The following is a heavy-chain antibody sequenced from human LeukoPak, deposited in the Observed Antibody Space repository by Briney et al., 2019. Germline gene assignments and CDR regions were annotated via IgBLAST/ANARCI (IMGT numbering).Heavy chain of an antibody. CDR3: ARVRASLTIDY. CDR1: GGSISSYF. Sequence: SETLSLTCTVSGGSISSYFWSWIRQPPGKGLEWIGYISYSGSTNYNPSLKSRVTISVDTSKNQFSLKVSSVTAADTAVHFCARVRASLTIDYWGQGALVTVSS. V-gene: IGHV4-59*01. J-gene: IGHJ4*02. CDR2: ISYSGST.